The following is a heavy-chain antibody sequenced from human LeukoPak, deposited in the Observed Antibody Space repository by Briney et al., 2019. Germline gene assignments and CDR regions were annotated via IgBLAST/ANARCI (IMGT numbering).Heavy chain of an antibody. CDR1: GFTVSNNY. V-gene: IGHV3-53*05. CDR3: AKDFGIAAAEEYYFDY. CDR2: IYSDGST. J-gene: IGHJ4*02. D-gene: IGHD6-13*01. Sequence: GGSLRLSCAASGFTVSNNYMSWVRQAPGKGLEWVSVIYSDGSTYFADSVKGRFTISRDNSKNTLYLQMNSLRAEDTAVYYCAKDFGIAAAEEYYFDYWGQGTLVTVSS.